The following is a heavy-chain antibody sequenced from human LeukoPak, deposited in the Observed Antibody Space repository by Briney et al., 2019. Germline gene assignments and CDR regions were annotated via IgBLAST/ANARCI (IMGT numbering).Heavy chain of an antibody. CDR3: ARGSYGSGSYYLDY. CDR2: IYYSGST. CDR1: GGYISSYY. Sequence: SETLSLTCTVAGGYISSYYWSWIRQPPGKGLEWIGYIYYSGSTNYNPSLKSRVTISVDTSKNQFSLKLSSVTAADTAVYYCARGSYGSGSYYLDYWGQGTLVTVSS. D-gene: IGHD3-10*01. J-gene: IGHJ4*02. V-gene: IGHV4-59*01.